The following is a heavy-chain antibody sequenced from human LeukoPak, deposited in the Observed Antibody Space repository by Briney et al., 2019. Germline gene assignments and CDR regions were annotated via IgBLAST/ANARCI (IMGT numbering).Heavy chain of an antibody. Sequence: SVKVSCKASGGTFSSYAISWVRQAPGRGLEWMGRIIPIFGTANYAQKFQGRVTITTDESTSTAYMELSSLRSEDTAVYYCASLSRGSFEQLGRPWGQGTLVTVSS. CDR3: ASLSRGSFEQLGRP. D-gene: IGHD6-6*01. CDR1: GGTFSSYA. V-gene: IGHV1-69*05. J-gene: IGHJ5*02. CDR2: IIPIFGTA.